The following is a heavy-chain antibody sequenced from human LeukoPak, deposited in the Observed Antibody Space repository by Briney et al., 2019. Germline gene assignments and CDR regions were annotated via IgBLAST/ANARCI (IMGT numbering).Heavy chain of an antibody. CDR1: GGYINTYY. CDR3: ARHLAEGRDFYSSSWHHSYYFDY. Sequence: SETLSLTCTVSGGYINTYYWSWIRQPPGKGLEWIGYIYYSGSTNYNPSLKSRVTISVDTSKNQFSLKLSSVTAADTAVYYCARHLAEGRDFYSSSWHHSYYFDYWGQGTLVTVSS. V-gene: IGHV4-59*08. CDR2: IYYSGST. D-gene: IGHD6-13*01. J-gene: IGHJ4*02.